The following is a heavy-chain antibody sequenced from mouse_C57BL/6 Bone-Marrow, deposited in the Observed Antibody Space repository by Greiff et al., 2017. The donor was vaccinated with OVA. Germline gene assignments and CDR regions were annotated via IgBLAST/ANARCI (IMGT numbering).Heavy chain of an antibody. D-gene: IGHD1-1*01. V-gene: IGHV5-9-1*02. Sequence: EVNVVESGEGLVKPGGSLKLSCAASGFTFSSYAMSWVRQTPEKRLEWVAYISSGGDYIYYADTVKGRFTISRDNARNTLYLQMSSLKSEDTAMYYCTRHYYGSSPYFDYWGQGTTLTVSS. CDR2: ISSGGDYI. J-gene: IGHJ2*01. CDR3: TRHYYGSSPYFDY. CDR1: GFTFSSYA.